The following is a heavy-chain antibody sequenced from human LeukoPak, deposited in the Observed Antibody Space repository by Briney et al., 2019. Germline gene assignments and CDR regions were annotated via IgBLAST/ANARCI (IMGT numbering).Heavy chain of an antibody. D-gene: IGHD1-26*01. J-gene: IGHJ4*02. CDR2: IFYSGST. CDR3: ARQPYMLGAYYFDY. V-gene: IGHV4-59*08. Sequence: PSQTLSLTCTVSGGSMSSYYWSWIRQPPGKGLEWIGYIFYSGSTNYNPSLKSRVTLSVETSKNQFSLKLGSVTAADTAVYYCARQPYMLGAYYFDYWGQGTLVTVSS. CDR1: GGSMSSYY.